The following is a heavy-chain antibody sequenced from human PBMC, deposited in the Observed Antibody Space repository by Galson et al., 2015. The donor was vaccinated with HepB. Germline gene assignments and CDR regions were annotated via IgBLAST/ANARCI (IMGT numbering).Heavy chain of an antibody. J-gene: IGHJ6*03. V-gene: IGHV3-15*01. CDR1: GFTFSNAW. CDR3: TTAYSSSSAAPSYYYYYMDV. Sequence: SLRLSCAASGFTFSNAWMSWVRQAPGKGLEWVGRIKSKTDGGTTDYAAPVKGRFTISRDDSKNTLYLQMNSLKTEDTAVYYCTTAYSSSSAAPSYYYYYMDVWGKGTTVTVSS. CDR2: IKSKTDGGTT. D-gene: IGHD6-6*01.